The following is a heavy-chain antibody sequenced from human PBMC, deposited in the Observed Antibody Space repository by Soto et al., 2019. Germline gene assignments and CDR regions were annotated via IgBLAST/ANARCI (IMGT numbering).Heavy chain of an antibody. J-gene: IGHJ4*02. CDR3: TAGAVTTAY. Sequence: EVQLVESGGGLVQPGGSLKLSCAASGFTFSGSAMHWVRQASGKGLEWVGRIRSKANSYATAYAASVKGRFTISRDDSKNTAYLQMNSLKTEDTAVYYCTAGAVTTAYWGQGTLVTVSS. CDR2: IRSKANSYAT. D-gene: IGHD4-17*01. V-gene: IGHV3-73*01. CDR1: GFTFSGSA.